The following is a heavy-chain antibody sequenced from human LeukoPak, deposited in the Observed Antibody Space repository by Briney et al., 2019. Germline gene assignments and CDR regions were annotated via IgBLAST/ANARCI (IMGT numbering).Heavy chain of an antibody. Sequence: SETLSLTCAVYGGSFSGYYWSWIRQPPGKGLEWIGEINHSGSTNYNPSLKSRVTISVDTSKNQFSLKPSSVTAADTAVYYCARGPRVTYCSSTSCYRRFDPWGQGTLVTVSS. CDR2: INHSGST. D-gene: IGHD2-2*01. CDR1: GGSFSGYY. V-gene: IGHV4-34*01. CDR3: ARGPRVTYCSSTSCYRRFDP. J-gene: IGHJ5*02.